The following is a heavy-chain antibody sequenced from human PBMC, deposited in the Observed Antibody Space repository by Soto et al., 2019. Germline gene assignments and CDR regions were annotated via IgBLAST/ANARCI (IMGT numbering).Heavy chain of an antibody. CDR1: GFTFSTYD. D-gene: IGHD3-22*01. J-gene: IGHJ4*02. Sequence: GGSLRLSCSASGFTFSTYDVHWVRQAPANGLEFVAGISPNGAATYYADSVKGRSTISRDKSKSTLYLQMNSLRGDDTAVYYCARDPQNYYDTSGPRRAFFYFDYWGQGSLVTVSS. CDR3: ARDPQNYYDTSGPRRAFFYFDY. V-gene: IGHV3-64*04. CDR2: ISPNGAAT.